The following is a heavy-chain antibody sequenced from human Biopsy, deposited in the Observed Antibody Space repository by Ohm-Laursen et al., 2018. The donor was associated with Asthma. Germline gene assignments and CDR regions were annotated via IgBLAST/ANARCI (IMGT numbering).Heavy chain of an antibody. CDR1: GGTFNTYV. CDR2: INSVFGTT. Sequence: SSVKASCQSLGGTFNTYVIGWVRQDPGQGLGWMGGINSVFGTTTYPQKFQDRVTINADYSTSTVYMELSSLRSEDTAVYYCARKAGSCISRTCYSLDFWGQGTLVTVSS. CDR3: ARKAGSCISRTCYSLDF. V-gene: IGHV1-69*01. D-gene: IGHD2-2*01. J-gene: IGHJ4*02.